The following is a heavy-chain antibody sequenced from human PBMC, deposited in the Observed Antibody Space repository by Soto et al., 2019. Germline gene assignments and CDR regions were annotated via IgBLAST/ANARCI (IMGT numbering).Heavy chain of an antibody. J-gene: IGHJ5*02. V-gene: IGHV4-30-4*01. CDR1: GGSIGSGDYY. D-gene: IGHD2-15*01. CDR2: IYYSGST. Sequence: SETLSLTCTVSGGSIGSGDYYWSWIRQPPGKGLEWIGYIYYSGSTYYNPSLKSRITISVDTSKNQFSLKLSSVTAADTAVYYCARALPYCSGGSCYSGGFGFDPWGQGTLVTVSS. CDR3: ARALPYCSGGSCYSGGFGFDP.